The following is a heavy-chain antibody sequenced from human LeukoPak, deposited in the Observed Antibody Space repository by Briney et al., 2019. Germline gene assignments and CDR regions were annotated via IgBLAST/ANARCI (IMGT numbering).Heavy chain of an antibody. CDR1: GYTLTELS. J-gene: IGHJ4*02. CDR3: AKGKGMVYNNYCFDC. Sequence: ASVKVSCKVSGYTLTELSMHWVRQAPGKGLEWMGGFDPEDGETIYAQKFQGRVTMTEDTSTDTAYMELSSLRSEDTAVYYCAKGKGMVYNNYCFDCWGQGSLVTVSS. CDR2: FDPEDGET. D-gene: IGHD4-11*01. V-gene: IGHV1-24*01.